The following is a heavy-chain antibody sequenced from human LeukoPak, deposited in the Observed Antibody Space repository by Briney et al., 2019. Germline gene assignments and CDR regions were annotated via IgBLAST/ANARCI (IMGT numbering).Heavy chain of an antibody. CDR3: ARGYYYGSGNYHLDY. CDR2: INHSGST. Sequence: SETLSLTCAVYGGSFSGYYWSWIRQPPGKGLEWIGEINHSGSTNYNPSLESRVTISVDTSKNQFSLKLSSVTAADTAVYYCARGYYYGSGNYHLDYWGQGTLVTVSS. V-gene: IGHV4-34*01. D-gene: IGHD3-10*01. J-gene: IGHJ4*02. CDR1: GGSFSGYY.